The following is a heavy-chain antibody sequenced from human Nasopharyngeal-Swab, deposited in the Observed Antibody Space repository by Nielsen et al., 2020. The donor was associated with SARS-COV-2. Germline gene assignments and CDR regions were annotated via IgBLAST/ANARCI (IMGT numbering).Heavy chain of an antibody. CDR2: VTWNGVTV. V-gene: IGHV3-9*01. J-gene: IGHJ4*02. CDR1: GFTYDDYS. Sequence: SLKISCAASGFTYDDYSIHWVRQAPGKGLEWVSGVTWNGVTVGYADSVKGRFTISRDNARSSLYLQMNSLRVDDTAWYYCTKGRADYSNPSFDNWGQGTLVTVSS. D-gene: IGHD4-11*01. CDR3: TKGRADYSNPSFDN.